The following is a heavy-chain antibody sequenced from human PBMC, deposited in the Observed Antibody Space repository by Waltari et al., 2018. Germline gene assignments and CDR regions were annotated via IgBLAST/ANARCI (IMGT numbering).Heavy chain of an antibody. J-gene: IGHJ3*02. V-gene: IGHV3-49*04. CDR1: GFTFGDYA. Sequence: EVQLVESGGGLVQPGRSLRLSCTASGFTFGDYAMSWVRQAPGKGLEWVGFIRSKAYGGTTEYAASVKGRLTISRDDSKSIAYLQMNSLKTEDTAVYYCTRVLAVAANDAFDIWGQGTMVTVSS. D-gene: IGHD6-19*01. CDR2: IRSKAYGGTT. CDR3: TRVLAVAANDAFDI.